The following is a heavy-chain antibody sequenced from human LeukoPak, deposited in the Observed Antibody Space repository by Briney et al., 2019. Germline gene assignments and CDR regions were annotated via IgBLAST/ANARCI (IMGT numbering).Heavy chain of an antibody. Sequence: PGESLKISCAASGFTFSSYAMSWVRQAPGKGLEWVSAISGSGGSSYYADSVKGRFTISRDNSKNTLYLQMNSLRAEDTAVYYCASGYYYFDYWGQGTLVTVSS. J-gene: IGHJ4*02. CDR1: GFTFSSYA. D-gene: IGHD5-12*01. CDR3: ASGYYYFDY. CDR2: ISGSGGSS. V-gene: IGHV3-23*01.